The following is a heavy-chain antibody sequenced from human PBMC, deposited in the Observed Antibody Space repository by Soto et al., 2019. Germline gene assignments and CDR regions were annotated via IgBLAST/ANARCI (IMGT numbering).Heavy chain of an antibody. CDR1: GFTFSSYW. CDR3: GRTPAYCTGGSCYSIDY. J-gene: IGHJ4*02. Sequence: GGSLRLSCAASGFTFSSYWMSWVRQAPGKGLEWVANIKQDGSAKYYMDSVKGRFTVSRDNAQNSLYLQMNSLRAEDTAVYFCGRTPAYCTGGSCYSIDYWGQGTLVTVSS. V-gene: IGHV3-7*05. D-gene: IGHD2-15*01. CDR2: IKQDGSAK.